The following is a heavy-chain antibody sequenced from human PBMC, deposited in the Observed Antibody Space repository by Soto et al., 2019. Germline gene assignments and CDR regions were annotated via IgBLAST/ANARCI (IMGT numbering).Heavy chain of an antibody. Sequence: QVQLVQSGAEVKKPGASVKVSCKASGYTFTSYAMHWVRQAPGQRLEWMGWINAGNGNTKYSQKFQGRVTITRDTSASTAYMELNSLRSEDTAVYYFARPHFSSSYYFDYWGQGTLVTVSS. CDR2: INAGNGNT. J-gene: IGHJ4*02. V-gene: IGHV1-3*01. CDR3: ARPHFSSSYYFDY. CDR1: GYTFTSYA. D-gene: IGHD6-13*01.